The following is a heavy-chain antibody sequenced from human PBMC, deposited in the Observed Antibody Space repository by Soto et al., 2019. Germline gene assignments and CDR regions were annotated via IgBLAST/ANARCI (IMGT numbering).Heavy chain of an antibody. Sequence: EVQLLESGGGLVQPGGSLRLSCAASGFTFSNYAMSWVRQAPGKGLEWVSAISASGGSTYYADSVKGRFTISRDKSKKTLYLQMKSLRDEDTAVYYCAKGRSSGWYGECFQHWRHGTVVNVS. CDR3: AKGRSSGWYGECFQH. J-gene: IGHJ1*01. CDR1: GFTFSNYA. D-gene: IGHD6-19*01. CDR2: ISASGGST. V-gene: IGHV3-23*01.